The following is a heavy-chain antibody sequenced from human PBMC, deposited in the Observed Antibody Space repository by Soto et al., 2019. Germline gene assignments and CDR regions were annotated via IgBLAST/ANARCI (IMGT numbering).Heavy chain of an antibody. D-gene: IGHD5-12*01. V-gene: IGHV1-69*06. CDR2: IIPIFGTT. Sequence: QVQLVQSGAEVKKPGSSVKVSCKAFGGTSTSYTIAWVRQAPGQGLEWLGGIIPIFGTTNYAREFEGRVTITADKSTTTAYMELSSLRFEGTAIYWCASGVLVPRIYYYYEMDVWGQGTTVTVSS. J-gene: IGHJ6*02. CDR3: ASGVLVPRIYYYYEMDV. CDR1: GGTSTSYT.